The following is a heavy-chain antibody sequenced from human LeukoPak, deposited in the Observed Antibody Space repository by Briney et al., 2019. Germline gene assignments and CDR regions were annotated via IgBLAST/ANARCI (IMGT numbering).Heavy chain of an antibody. CDR3: ARDIA. CDR1: RFTFSTYS. D-gene: IGHD1-26*01. V-gene: IGHV3-30*04. Sequence: GGSLRLSCAASRFTFSTYSMHWVRQAPGKGLEWVAVISYDGSNKYYADSVKGRFTISRDNSKNTLYLQMNSLRAEDTAVYYCARDIAWGQGTLVTVSS. J-gene: IGHJ5*02. CDR2: ISYDGSNK.